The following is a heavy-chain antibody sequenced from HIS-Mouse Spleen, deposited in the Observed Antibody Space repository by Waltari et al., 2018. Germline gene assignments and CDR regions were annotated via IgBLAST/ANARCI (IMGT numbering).Heavy chain of an antibody. J-gene: IGHJ3*02. CDR3: TTELLWFGELAAFDI. D-gene: IGHD3-10*01. CDR1: GFTFSNAW. Sequence: EVQLVESGGGLVKPGGSLRLSCAASGFTFSNAWMSWGRQAPGKGLEWVGRIKSKTDGGTTDYAAPVKGRFTISRDDSKNTLYLQMNSLKTEDTAVYYCTTELLWFGELAAFDIWGQGTMVTVSS. V-gene: IGHV3-15*01. CDR2: IKSKTDGGTT.